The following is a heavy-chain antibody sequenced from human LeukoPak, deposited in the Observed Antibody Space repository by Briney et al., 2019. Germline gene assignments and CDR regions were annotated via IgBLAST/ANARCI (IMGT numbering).Heavy chain of an antibody. V-gene: IGHV3-48*03. J-gene: IGHJ3*02. CDR2: IRSGGNTI. D-gene: IGHD6-6*01. CDR3: ARGPSIAARYYAFDI. CDR1: EFTFTSYE. Sequence: PGGSLRLSCAASEFTFTSYELNWVRQAPGKGLEWVSYIRSGGNTISYADSVKGRFTISRDKAKNSLYLQVNSLRAEDTAVYFCARGPSIAARYYAFDILGQGTMVTVSS.